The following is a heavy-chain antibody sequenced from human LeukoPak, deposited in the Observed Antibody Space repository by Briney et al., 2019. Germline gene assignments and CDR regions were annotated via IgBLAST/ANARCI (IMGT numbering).Heavy chain of an antibody. J-gene: IGHJ3*02. CDR2: IYYTGST. Sequence: PSETLSLTCTVSGGSISNDYWSWIRQPPGRGLECIGYIYYTGSTNYNPSLKSRVTISVDTSKNQFSLKLSSVTAADTAVYYCARYPRYSSGWYKLGHAFDIWGQGTMVTVSS. CDR3: ARYPRYSSGWYKLGHAFDI. D-gene: IGHD6-19*01. CDR1: GGSISNDY. V-gene: IGHV4-59*12.